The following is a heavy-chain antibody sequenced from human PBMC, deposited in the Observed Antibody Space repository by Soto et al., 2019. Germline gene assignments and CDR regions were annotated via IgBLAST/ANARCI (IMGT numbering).Heavy chain of an antibody. J-gene: IGHJ6*02. D-gene: IGHD2-2*01. CDR1: GGTFSSYT. CDR2: IIPILGIA. Sequence: ASVKVSCKASGGTFSSYTISWVRQAPGQGLEWMGRIIPILGIANYAQKFQGRVTITADKSTSTAYMELSSLRSEDTAVYYCASRTYCSSTSCAHYYYYYGMDVWG. V-gene: IGHV1-69*02. CDR3: ASRTYCSSTSCAHYYYYYGMDV.